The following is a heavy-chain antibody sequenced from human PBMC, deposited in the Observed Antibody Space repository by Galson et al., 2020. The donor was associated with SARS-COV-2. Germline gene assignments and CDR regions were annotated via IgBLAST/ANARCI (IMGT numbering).Heavy chain of an antibody. Sequence: SETLSLTCIVSGGSISSNTYYWGWIRQPPGKGPEWFGSINHSGRTNYNPSVKSRLTISVDTSNNQFSLKLSSVTAADTAVYYCASSWAADWYFDLWGRGTLVTVSS. CDR1: GGSISSNTYY. J-gene: IGHJ2*01. V-gene: IGHV4-39*07. CDR2: INHSGRT. D-gene: IGHD6-25*01. CDR3: ASSWAADWYFDL.